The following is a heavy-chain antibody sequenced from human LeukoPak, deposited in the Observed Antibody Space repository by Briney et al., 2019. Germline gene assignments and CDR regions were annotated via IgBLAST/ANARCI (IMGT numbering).Heavy chain of an antibody. J-gene: IGHJ4*02. Sequence: SETLSLTCTVSGGSISSSSYYWGGIRQPPGKGLEWIGIMYCSGTTYYHPSLKRRVTISVDTSKNQFSLKRTSVTSAATVVYNCARHKVMRTTLTPFDNWGQGTPVTVSS. V-gene: IGHV4-39*01. D-gene: IGHD4-17*01. CDR2: MYCSGTT. CDR1: GGSISSSSYY. CDR3: ARHKVMRTTLTPFDN.